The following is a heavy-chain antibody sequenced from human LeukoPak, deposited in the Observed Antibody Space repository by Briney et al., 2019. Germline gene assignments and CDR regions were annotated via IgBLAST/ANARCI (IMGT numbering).Heavy chain of an antibody. Sequence: PGESLKISFKGSGYTFTKYWIGWVRQTPGKGLECMGIIYPGDSDTRYSPSFQGQVTISADKSISTAYLQWSSLKASDTAMYYCARRDMATNTPFDYWGQGTLVTVSS. CDR1: GYTFTKYW. V-gene: IGHV5-51*01. D-gene: IGHD5-24*01. J-gene: IGHJ4*02. CDR3: ARRDMATNTPFDY. CDR2: IYPGDSDT.